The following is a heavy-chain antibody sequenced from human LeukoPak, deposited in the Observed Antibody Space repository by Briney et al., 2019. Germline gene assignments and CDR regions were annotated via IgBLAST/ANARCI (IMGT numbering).Heavy chain of an antibody. D-gene: IGHD3-10*01. J-gene: IGHJ4*02. CDR3: ARSLYGSGSYYLGY. CDR1: GGSFSGYY. CDR2: INHSGST. V-gene: IGHV4-34*01. Sequence: MSSETLSLTCAVYGGSFSGYYWSWIRQPPGKGLEWIGEINHSGSTNYNPSLKSRVTISVDTSKNQFSLKLSSVTAADTAVYYCARSLYGSGSYYLGYWGQGTLVTVSS.